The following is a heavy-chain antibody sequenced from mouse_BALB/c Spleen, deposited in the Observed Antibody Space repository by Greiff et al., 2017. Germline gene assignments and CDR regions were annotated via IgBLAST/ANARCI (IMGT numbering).Heavy chain of an antibody. Sequence: QVQLKEPGAELVRPGASVKLSCKASGYTFTSYWINWVKQRPGQGLEWIGNIYPSDSYTNYNQKFKDKATLTVDKSSSTAYMQLSSPTSEDSAVYFCARSDYGNYAMDYWGQGTSVTVSS. J-gene: IGHJ4*01. CDR3: ARSDYGNYAMDY. CDR2: IYPSDSYT. D-gene: IGHD2-1*01. V-gene: IGHV1-69*02. CDR1: GYTFTSYW.